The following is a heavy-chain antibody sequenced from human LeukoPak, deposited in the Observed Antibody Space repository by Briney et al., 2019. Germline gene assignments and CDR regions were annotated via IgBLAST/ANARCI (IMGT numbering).Heavy chain of an antibody. V-gene: IGHV3-23*01. D-gene: IGHD3-22*01. CDR3: AKVITMIVVASDAFDI. CDR1: GFTISSYA. CDR2: ISGSGGST. Sequence: GGSLRLSCAVSGFTISSYAMSWVRQAPGKGLEWVSAISGSGGSTYYADSVKGRFTISRDNSKNTLYLQMNSLRAEDTAVYYCAKVITMIVVASDAFDIWGQGTMVTVSS. J-gene: IGHJ3*02.